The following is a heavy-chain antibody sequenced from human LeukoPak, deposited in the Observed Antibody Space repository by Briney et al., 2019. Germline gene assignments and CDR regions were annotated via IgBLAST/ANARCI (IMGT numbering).Heavy chain of an antibody. CDR3: ARGRGSLFY. Sequence: SETLSLTCAVSGVSISSGGYSWSWIRQPPGKGLEWIGYIYHSGSTYYNPSLKSRVTISVDRSKNQISLKLSSVTAADTAVYYCARGRGSLFYWGQGTLVTVSS. CDR1: GVSISSGGYS. J-gene: IGHJ4*02. V-gene: IGHV4-30-2*01. CDR2: IYHSGST. D-gene: IGHD3-16*01.